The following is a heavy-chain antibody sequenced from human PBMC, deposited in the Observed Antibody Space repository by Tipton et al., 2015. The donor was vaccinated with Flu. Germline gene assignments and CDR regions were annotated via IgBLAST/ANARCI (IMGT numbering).Heavy chain of an antibody. V-gene: IGHV3-30*01. CDR3: AKDQGVAAAGSDY. D-gene: IGHD6-13*01. CDR2: ISYDGSNK. Sequence: LSLTCAASGFTFSSYAMHWVRQAPGKGLEWVAVISYDGSNKYYADSVKGRFTISRDNSKNTLYLQMNSLRAEDTAVYYCAKDQGVAAAGSDYWGQGTLVTVSS. J-gene: IGHJ4*02. CDR1: GFTFSSYA.